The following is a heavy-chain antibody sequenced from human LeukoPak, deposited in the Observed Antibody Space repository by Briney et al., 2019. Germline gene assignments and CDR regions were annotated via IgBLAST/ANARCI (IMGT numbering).Heavy chain of an antibody. V-gene: IGHV3-49*04. Sequence: QPGRSLRLSCTASGFTFGGYAMSWVRQAPGKGLEWVGLIRSKAYGGKTEYAGSVKGRFHIPKDDSKSIAYLQMHSLKTEDTAVYYCTRWLQVRGVIPLGFDPWGQGTLVTVPS. J-gene: IGHJ5*02. CDR1: GFTFGGYA. CDR2: IRSKAYGGKT. D-gene: IGHD3-10*01. CDR3: TRWLQVRGVIPLGFDP.